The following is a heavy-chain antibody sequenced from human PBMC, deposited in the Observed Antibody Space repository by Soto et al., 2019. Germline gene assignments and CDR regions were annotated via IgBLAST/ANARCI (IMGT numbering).Heavy chain of an antibody. J-gene: IGHJ6*02. V-gene: IGHV3-23*01. CDR3: AKARITMVRGVIMPNYYYYGMDV. D-gene: IGHD3-10*01. Sequence: GGSLRLSRAASGFTFSSYAMSWVRQAPGKGLEWVSAISGSGGSTYYADSVKGRFTISRDNSKNTLYLQMNSLRAEDTAVYYCAKARITMVRGVIMPNYYYYGMDVWGQGTTVTVSS. CDR1: GFTFSSYA. CDR2: ISGSGGST.